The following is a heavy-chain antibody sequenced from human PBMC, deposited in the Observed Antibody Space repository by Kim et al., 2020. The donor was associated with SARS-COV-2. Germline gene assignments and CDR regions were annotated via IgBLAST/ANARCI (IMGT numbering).Heavy chain of an antibody. D-gene: IGHD6-13*01. Sequence: GKGLEWGAKNKQDGSAKYKVDTGKGRLTNSRANAKNSLYMQMNSRRAEDTAVYYWARIGSSSWFNAFWGQGTLVTVSS. V-gene: IGHV3-7*03. CDR2: NKQDGSAK. J-gene: IGHJ4*02. CDR3: ARIGSSSWFNAF.